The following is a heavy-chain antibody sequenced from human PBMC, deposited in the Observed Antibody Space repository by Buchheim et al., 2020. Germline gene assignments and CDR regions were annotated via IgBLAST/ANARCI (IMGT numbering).Heavy chain of an antibody. D-gene: IGHD4-17*01. V-gene: IGHV4-59*08. CDR3: ARLGMTTVTPYDY. CDR2: IYYSGST. Sequence: QVQLQESGPGLVKPSETLSLTCNVSGGSISIYYWSWIRQPPGKGLEWIGNIYYSGSTNYNSSLKSRVTISVDPSKNQFSLKLSSVTAADTAVYYCARLGMTTVTPYDYWGQGTL. CDR1: GGSISIYY. J-gene: IGHJ4*02.